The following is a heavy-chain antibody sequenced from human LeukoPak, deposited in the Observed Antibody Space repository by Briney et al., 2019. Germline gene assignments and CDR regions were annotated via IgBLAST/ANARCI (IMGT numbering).Heavy chain of an antibody. CDR2: ISRDGRST. J-gene: IGHJ4*02. Sequence: GGSLRLSCAASGFTFSTNSMNWVRQVPGEGLVWVSRISRDGRSTAYADSVKGRFTISRDNAKNTLYLQMNSLRAEDTAVYYCTSDTVDTSLGIDYWGLGTLVTVSS. V-gene: IGHV3-74*01. CDR1: GFTFSTNS. CDR3: TSDTVDTSLGIDY. D-gene: IGHD5-18*01.